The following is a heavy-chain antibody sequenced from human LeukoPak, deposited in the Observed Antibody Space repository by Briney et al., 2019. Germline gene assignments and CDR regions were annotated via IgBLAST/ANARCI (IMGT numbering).Heavy chain of an antibody. J-gene: IGHJ4*02. CDR2: IIPILGIA. CDR1: GGTFSSYA. Sequence: SVKVSCKASGGTFSSYAISWVRQAPGQGLEWMGRIIPILGIANYAQKFQGRVTITADKSTSTAYMELSSLRSEDTAVYYCARVNSGYSYGYGDYWGQGTLVTVSS. D-gene: IGHD5-18*01. V-gene: IGHV1-69*04. CDR3: ARVNSGYSYGYGDY.